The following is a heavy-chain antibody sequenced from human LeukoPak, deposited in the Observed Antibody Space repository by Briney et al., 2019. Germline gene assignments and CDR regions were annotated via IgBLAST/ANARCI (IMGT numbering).Heavy chain of an antibody. CDR2: ISGSGGST. CDR3: ARARGLPAYLDY. J-gene: IGHJ4*02. CDR1: GFTFSSYA. D-gene: IGHD1-26*01. Sequence: GGSLRLSCAASGFTFSSYAMRWVRQAPGKGLEWVSAISGSGGSTYYADSVKGRFTISRDNSKNTLYLQMNSLRAEDTAVYYCARARGLPAYLDYWGQGTLVTVSS. V-gene: IGHV3-23*01.